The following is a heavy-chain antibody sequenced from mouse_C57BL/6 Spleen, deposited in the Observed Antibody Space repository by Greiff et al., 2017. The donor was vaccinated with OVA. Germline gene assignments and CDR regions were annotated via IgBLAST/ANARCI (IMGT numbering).Heavy chain of an antibody. CDR1: GYTFTSYW. CDR2: IDPSDSYT. Sequence: QVQLQQPGAELVKPGASVKLSCKASGYTFTSYWMQWVKQRPGQGLEWIGEIDPSDSYTNYNQKFKGKATLTVDTSSSTAYMQLSSLTSEDSAVYYCARPRGTTGEDYWGQGTTLTVAS. V-gene: IGHV1-50*01. CDR3: ARPRGTTGEDY. J-gene: IGHJ2*01. D-gene: IGHD1-1*01.